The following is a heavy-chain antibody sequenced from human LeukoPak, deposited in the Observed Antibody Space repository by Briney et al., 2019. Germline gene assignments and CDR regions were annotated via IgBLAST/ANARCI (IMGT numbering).Heavy chain of an antibody. J-gene: IGHJ3*02. D-gene: IGHD3-3*01. CDR1: GFTFSSYS. Sequence: GGSLRLSCAASGFTFSSYSMNWVRQAPGKGLEWVSSISSSSSYIYYADSVKGRFTISRDNAKNSLYLQMNSLRAEDTAVYYLPRGAATWGSSGVLRFLEGWEEAAFDTGGQGTMSPSLQ. V-gene: IGHV3-21*01. CDR2: ISSSSSYI. CDR3: PRGAATWGSSGVLRFLEGWEEAAFDT.